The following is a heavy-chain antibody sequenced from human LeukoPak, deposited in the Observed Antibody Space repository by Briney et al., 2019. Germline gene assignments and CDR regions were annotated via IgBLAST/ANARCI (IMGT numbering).Heavy chain of an antibody. V-gene: IGHV1-69*10. J-gene: IGHJ4*02. CDR1: GVSFSSFA. CDR2: IIPPLDIT. CDR3: ARSAVTGHFDL. D-gene: IGHD6-19*01. Sequence: VKVSCKASGVSFSSFAVSWVRQAPGQGFEWMGRIIPPLDITNYAQRFQGGVTITTDKSATTVYMELSSLKSEDTAVYYCARSAVTGHFDLWGQGTLVTVSS.